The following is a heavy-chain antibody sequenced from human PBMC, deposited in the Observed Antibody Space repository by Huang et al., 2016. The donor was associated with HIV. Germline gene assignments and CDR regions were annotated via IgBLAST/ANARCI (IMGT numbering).Heavy chain of an antibody. Sequence: EVQLLESGGGWVKPGGALRLSCVTSGFTFNSHAMTWVRQSQGRGLGWVSSISGGGDTYYADSVRGRFSISRDSSQNTLYLQMNSLRAEDTAVYFCARDRDYFQYWGQGTLVTVSS. V-gene: IGHV3-23*01. CDR3: ARDRDYFQY. D-gene: IGHD3-10*01. J-gene: IGHJ4*02. CDR2: ISGGGDT. CDR1: GFTFNSHA.